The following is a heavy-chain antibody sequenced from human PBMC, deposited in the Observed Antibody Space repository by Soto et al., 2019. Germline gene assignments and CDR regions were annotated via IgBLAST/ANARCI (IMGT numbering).Heavy chain of an antibody. V-gene: IGHV3-11*01. CDR3: ARVRFGEWGYAMDV. CDR1: GLTFSDCY. D-gene: IGHD3-10*01. CDR2: ISSSGSSI. J-gene: IGHJ6*02. Sequence: QMQLVESGGGLVKPGGSLRLSCAASGLTFSDCYMNWIRQAPGKGLEWVSYISSSGSSINYAGSVKGRFTISRDNAKNSLYLQMNSLRAEDTAMYYCARVRFGEWGYAMDVWGQGTTVTVSS.